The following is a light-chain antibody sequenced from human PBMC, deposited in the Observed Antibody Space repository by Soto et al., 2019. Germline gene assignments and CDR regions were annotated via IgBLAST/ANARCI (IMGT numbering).Light chain of an antibody. V-gene: IGLV2-8*01. CDR1: SSDVGGYNF. Sequence: QSALTQPPSASGSPGQSVTISCTGTSSDVGGYNFVSWYQQHPGKAPKLMIYEVYKRPSGIPDRFSGSKSGTSGTLDITGLQTGDEADYYCATWDGSLPGEVFGGGTKLTVL. CDR2: EVY. J-gene: IGLJ2*01. CDR3: ATWDGSLPGEV.